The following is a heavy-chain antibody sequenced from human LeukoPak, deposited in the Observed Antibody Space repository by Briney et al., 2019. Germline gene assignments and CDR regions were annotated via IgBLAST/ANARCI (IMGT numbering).Heavy chain of an antibody. CDR3: ARLPRIAMVRGVMYAFDI. V-gene: IGHV4-34*01. CDR2: INHSGST. Sequence: SETLSLTCAVYGGSFSGYYWSWIRQPPGKGLGWIGEINHSGSTNYNPSLKSRVTISVDTSKNQFSLKLSSVTAADTAVYYCARLPRIAMVRGVMYAFDIWGQGTMVTVSS. D-gene: IGHD3-10*01. J-gene: IGHJ3*02. CDR1: GGSFSGYY.